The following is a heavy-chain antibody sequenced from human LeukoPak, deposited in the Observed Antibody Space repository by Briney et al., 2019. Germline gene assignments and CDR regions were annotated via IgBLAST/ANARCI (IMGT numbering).Heavy chain of an antibody. CDR3: GKDQFYFERSGQSNWIDP. CDR2: SNPSSGGT. V-gene: IGHV1-2*02. Sequence: ASVKASCKATGYTYSDYYIHWVRQAAGQGLEGMGWSNPSSGGTNYAKKFQGRVTMTRDTSISKANMELCMLASDDTAIYYCGKDQFYFERSGQSNWIDPWGQGTLVSVSS. J-gene: IGHJ5*01. CDR1: GYTYSDYY. D-gene: IGHD3-9*01.